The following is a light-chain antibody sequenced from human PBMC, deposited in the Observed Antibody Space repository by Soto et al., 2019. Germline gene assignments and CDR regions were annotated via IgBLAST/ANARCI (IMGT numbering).Light chain of an antibody. CDR2: DAS. Sequence: EIVLTQSPATLSLSPGEGATLSCRASQSISSYLAWYQQKPGQAPRLLIYDASSRANGIPARFSGSGSGTDFTLTISSLEPEDFAVYYCQQRSDWPQWTFGQGTKVEIK. CDR3: QQRSDWPQWT. J-gene: IGKJ1*01. CDR1: QSISSY. V-gene: IGKV3-11*01.